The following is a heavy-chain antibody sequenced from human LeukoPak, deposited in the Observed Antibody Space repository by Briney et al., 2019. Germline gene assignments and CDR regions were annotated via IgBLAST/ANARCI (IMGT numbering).Heavy chain of an antibody. V-gene: IGHV3-23*01. J-gene: IGHJ5*02. CDR1: GFTFSSYA. D-gene: IGHD5-24*01. Sequence: SGGSLRLSCAASGFTFSSYAMNWVRQAPGRGLEWVSAVDRSSDSTYYAESVKGRFTVSRDNSKSTLFLEMNSLRAEDTAVYYCAKDPPRGDGYQPNFFDPWGQGTLVTVSS. CDR2: VDRSSDST. CDR3: AKDPPRGDGYQPNFFDP.